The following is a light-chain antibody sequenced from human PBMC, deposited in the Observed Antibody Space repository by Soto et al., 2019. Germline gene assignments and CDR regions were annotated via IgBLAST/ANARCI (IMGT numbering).Light chain of an antibody. V-gene: IGLV2-14*01. CDR3: SSYTGSRTIV. J-gene: IGLJ1*01. Sequence: QSALTQPASVSGSPGQSITISCTGTSRAVGGYNYVSWYQQHPGKAPKLMIYDVSNRPSGVSNRFSGSKSGNTASLTISGLQAEDAADYSCSSYTGSRTIVFGTGTKVTVL. CDR1: SRAVGGYNY. CDR2: DVS.